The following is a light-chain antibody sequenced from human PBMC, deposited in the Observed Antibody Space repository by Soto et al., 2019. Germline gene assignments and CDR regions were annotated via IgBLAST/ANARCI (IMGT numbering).Light chain of an antibody. Sequence: QSVLTQPPSVSEAPRQRVTISCSGSSSNIGNNAVNWYQQLPGKAPKLLIYYDDLLPSGVSDRFSGSKSGTSASLAISGLQAEEAADYYCAAWDDILNGPVFGGGTKLTVL. V-gene: IGLV1-36*01. CDR1: SSNIGNNA. CDR3: AAWDDILNGPV. CDR2: YDD. J-gene: IGLJ3*02.